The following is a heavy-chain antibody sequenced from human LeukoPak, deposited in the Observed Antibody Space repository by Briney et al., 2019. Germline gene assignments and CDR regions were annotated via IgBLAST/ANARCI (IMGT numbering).Heavy chain of an antibody. J-gene: IGHJ4*02. CDR2: ISSSSTI. Sequence: GGSLRLSCAASGFTFSSYSMNWVRQAPGKGLEWVSYISSSSTIYYADSVKGRFTISRDNAKNSLYLQMNSLRAEDTAVYYCARAGYYDSSDYWGQGTLVTVSS. CDR3: ARAGYYDSSDY. V-gene: IGHV3-48*01. CDR1: GFTFSSYS. D-gene: IGHD3-22*01.